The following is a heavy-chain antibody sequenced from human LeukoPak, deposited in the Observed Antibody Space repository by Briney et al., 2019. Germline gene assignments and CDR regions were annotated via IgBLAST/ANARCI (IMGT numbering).Heavy chain of an antibody. CDR2: TWYDGNSE. V-gene: IGHV3-30*02. CDR1: GFAFSRYG. CDR3: AKDPLQYGSGIYYFDC. D-gene: IGHD3-10*01. J-gene: IGHJ4*02. Sequence: GGSLRLSCAASGFAFSRYGMHWVRQAPGKGLEWVAFTWYDGNSEYYVDSVKGRFTISRDNSKNTLYLQMNSLRPEDTAVYYCAKDPLQYGSGIYYFDCWGQGTLVTVSS.